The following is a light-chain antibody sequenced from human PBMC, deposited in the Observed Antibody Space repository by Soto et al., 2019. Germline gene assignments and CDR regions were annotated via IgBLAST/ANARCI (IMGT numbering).Light chain of an antibody. CDR1: QSVTTF. J-gene: IGKJ5*01. CDR2: DAS. V-gene: IGKV3-11*01. Sequence: EILLTQSPGTLSLSPGDRPTLSCRASQSVTTFLAWYQQKPGQAPRLLIYDASDRAPGIPARFSGSGSATDFTLTINNLEPEDFAVYYCQQRSNWPPSITFGQGTRLEIK. CDR3: QQRSNWPPSIT.